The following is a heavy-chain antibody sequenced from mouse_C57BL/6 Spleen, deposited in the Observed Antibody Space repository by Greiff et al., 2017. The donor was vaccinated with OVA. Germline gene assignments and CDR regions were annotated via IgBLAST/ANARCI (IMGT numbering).Heavy chain of an antibody. CDR1: GYTFTSYW. J-gene: IGHJ4*01. V-gene: IGHV1-50*01. CDR3: ARCDGYLYAMDY. D-gene: IGHD2-3*01. Sequence: VQLQQPGAELVKPGASVKLSCKASGYTFTSYWMQWVKQRPGQGLEWIGEIDPSDSYTNYNQKFKGKATLTVDTSSSTAYMQLSSLTSEDSAVYYCARCDGYLYAMDYWGQGTSVTVSS. CDR2: IDPSDSYT.